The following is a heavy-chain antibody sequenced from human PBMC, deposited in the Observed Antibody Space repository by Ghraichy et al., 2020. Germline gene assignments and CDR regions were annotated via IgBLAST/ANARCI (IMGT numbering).Heavy chain of an antibody. CDR3: ARARYDFWSGFAWAFDI. Sequence: TLSLTCAVSGGSISSGGYSWSWIRQPPGKGLEWIGYIYHSGSTYYNPSLKSRVTISVDRSKNQFSLKLSSVTAADTAVYYCARARYDFWSGFAWAFDIWGQGTMVTVSS. CDR2: IYHSGST. D-gene: IGHD3-3*01. J-gene: IGHJ3*02. V-gene: IGHV4-30-2*01. CDR1: GGSISSGGYS.